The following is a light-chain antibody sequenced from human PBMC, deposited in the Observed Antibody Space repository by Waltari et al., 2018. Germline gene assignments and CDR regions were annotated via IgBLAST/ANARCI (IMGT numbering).Light chain of an antibody. J-gene: IGKJ2*01. V-gene: IGKV3-15*01. CDR2: GAS. CDR1: QSISNN. CDR3: QQYNSWPPYT. Sequence: EIVMTQSPATLSVSPGERATPSCRASQSISNNLAWYQQKPGQAPRLLIYGASTRATGVPARVTGSGSGTEFTLTISSLQSEDSAVYFCQQYNSWPPYTFGQGTKLEIK.